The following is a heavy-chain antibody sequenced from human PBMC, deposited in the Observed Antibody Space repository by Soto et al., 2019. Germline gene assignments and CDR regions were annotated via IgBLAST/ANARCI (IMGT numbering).Heavy chain of an antibody. D-gene: IGHD6-19*01. CDR3: AKEAPGGWHFFDT. Sequence: GGSLRLCCAASGFTFRTYGMHWFRQAPGKGLEWVAFISDDGSQKYYGDSVKGRFTISRDNSKNTLSLRMISLRTEDTSVYYCAKEAPGGWHFFDTWGQGTLVTVS. J-gene: IGHJ4*02. CDR1: GFTFRTYG. V-gene: IGHV3-30*18. CDR2: ISDDGSQK.